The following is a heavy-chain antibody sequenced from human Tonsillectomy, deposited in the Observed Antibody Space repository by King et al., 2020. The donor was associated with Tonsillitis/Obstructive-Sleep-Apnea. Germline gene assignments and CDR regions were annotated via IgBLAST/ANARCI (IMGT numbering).Heavy chain of an antibody. V-gene: IGHV1-69*01. D-gene: IGHD3-3*01. CDR3: ARDLTPLEWLLLGY. CDR1: GGTFSSYA. Sequence: VQLVESGAEVKKPGSSVKVSCKASGGTFSSYAISWVRQAPGQGLEWMGGLIPIFGTANYDQKFQGRVTITADESTSTAYMELSSLRSEDTAVYYCARDLTPLEWLLLGYWGQGTLVTVSS. CDR2: LIPIFGTA. J-gene: IGHJ4*02.